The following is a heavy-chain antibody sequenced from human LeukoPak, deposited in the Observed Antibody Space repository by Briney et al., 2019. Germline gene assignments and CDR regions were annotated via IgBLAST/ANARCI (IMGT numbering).Heavy chain of an antibody. Sequence: GGSLRLSCAVSGFTFTNFAMMWVRQAPGKGLQWVSSITGDGATYYADSVRGRFMLSRDTSRNTLYLQMNSLTAEDTALYYCAKGAEAGLVDWFDPWGQGILVTVSS. CDR3: AKGAEAGLVDWFDP. V-gene: IGHV3-23*01. CDR2: ITGDGAT. D-gene: IGHD6-19*01. CDR1: GFTFTNFA. J-gene: IGHJ5*02.